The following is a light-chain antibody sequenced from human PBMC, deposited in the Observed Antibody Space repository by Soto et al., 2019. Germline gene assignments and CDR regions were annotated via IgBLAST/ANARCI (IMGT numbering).Light chain of an antibody. CDR2: GAS. CDR1: QGISSY. Sequence: IQLTQSPSSLSASVGVRVTITCRASQGISSYLAWYQQKPGKAPKLLIYGASTLQTGVPSRFSGSGSGTDFTLTITSRQPEDFATYYCQQLNSYPLFGPGTKVDIK. CDR3: QQLNSYPL. V-gene: IGKV1-9*01. J-gene: IGKJ3*01.